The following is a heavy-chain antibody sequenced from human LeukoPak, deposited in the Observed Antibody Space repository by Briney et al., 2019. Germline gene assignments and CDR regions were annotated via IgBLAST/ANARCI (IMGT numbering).Heavy chain of an antibody. D-gene: IGHD3-9*01. CDR3: ARRRDYDILTGYTAAYYFDY. CDR1: GYSFTSYW. Sequence: GESLKISCKGSGYSFTSYWIGWVRQMPGKGLEWMGIIYPGDSDTRYSPSFQGQVTISADKSISTAYLQWSSLKASDTAMYYCARRRDYDILTGYTAAYYFDYWGQGTLVTVSS. V-gene: IGHV5-51*01. CDR2: IYPGDSDT. J-gene: IGHJ4*02.